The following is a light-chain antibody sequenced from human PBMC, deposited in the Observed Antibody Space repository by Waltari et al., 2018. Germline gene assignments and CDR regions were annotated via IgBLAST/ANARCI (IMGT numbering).Light chain of an antibody. Sequence: QSALTQPASVSGSPGQSITISCTGTSSDVGRYEYVSWDQQYSGKAPKLIIYDVSKRPSGVSDHFSGSKSGYTASLTISGLQADDEADYYCASYTTRSTYLFGTGTTVIVL. CDR3: ASYTTRSTYL. CDR1: SSDVGRYEY. V-gene: IGLV2-14*03. J-gene: IGLJ1*01. CDR2: DVS.